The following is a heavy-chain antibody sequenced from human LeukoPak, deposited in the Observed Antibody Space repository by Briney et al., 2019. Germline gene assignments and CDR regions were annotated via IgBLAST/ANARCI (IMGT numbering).Heavy chain of an antibody. D-gene: IGHD3-3*01. CDR3: AKVSLRFLEWLLRRGDY. J-gene: IGHJ4*02. CDR2: ISGSGGST. CDR1: GFTFSSYA. V-gene: IGHV3-23*01. Sequence: GGSLRLSCAASGFTFSSYAMSWVRQAPGKGLEWVSAISGSGGSTYYADSVKGRFTISRDNSRNTLYLQMNSLRAEDTAVYYCAKVSLRFLEWLLRRGDYWGQGTLVTVSS.